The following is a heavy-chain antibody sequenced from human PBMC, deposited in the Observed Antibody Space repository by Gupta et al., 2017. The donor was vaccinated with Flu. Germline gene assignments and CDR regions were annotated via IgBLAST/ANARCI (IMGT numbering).Heavy chain of an antibody. CDR3: ARDRGQYFDSVWRSFRLFPPDY. CDR1: GFSFSRCP. J-gene: IGHJ4*02. V-gene: IGHV3-21*01. Sequence: VQLVESGGGLVKPGGSVMPSCAASGFSFSRCPINWVRQAPGKGLEWVSSISSSSRYLFYADSVKGRFTISRDNAKNSLYLQVNSLRAEDTAVYYCARDRGQYFDSVWRSFRLFPPDYWGQGALVTVSS. CDR2: ISSSSRYL. D-gene: IGHD3-16*02.